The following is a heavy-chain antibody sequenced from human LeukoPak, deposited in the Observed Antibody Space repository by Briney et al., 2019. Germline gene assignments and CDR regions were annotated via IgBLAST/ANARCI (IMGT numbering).Heavy chain of an antibody. CDR2: INPNSGGT. CDR3: ARGFAVAGTREKNFDY. J-gene: IGHJ4*02. CDR1: VYTFTGYY. Sequence: ASVKVSCKASVYTFTGYYMHWVRQAPGQGLEWMGWINPNSGGTNYAQKFQGRVTMTRDTSISTAYMELSRLRSDDTAVYYCARGFAVAGTREKNFDYWGQGTLVTVSS. V-gene: IGHV1-2*02. D-gene: IGHD6-19*01.